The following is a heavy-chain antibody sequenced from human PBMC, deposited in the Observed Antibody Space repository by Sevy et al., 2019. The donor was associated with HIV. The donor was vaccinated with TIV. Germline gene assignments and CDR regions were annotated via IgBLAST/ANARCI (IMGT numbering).Heavy chain of an antibody. CDR2: ISYDGSNK. CDR1: GFTFSSYA. D-gene: IGHD3-10*01. Sequence: GSLRLSCAASGFTFSSYAMHWVRQAPGKGLEWVAVISYDGSNKYYADSVKGRFTISRDNSKNTLYLQMNSLRAEDTAVYYCARPRVRGVSGAFDIWGQWTMVTVSS. J-gene: IGHJ3*02. CDR3: ARPRVRGVSGAFDI. V-gene: IGHV3-30-3*01.